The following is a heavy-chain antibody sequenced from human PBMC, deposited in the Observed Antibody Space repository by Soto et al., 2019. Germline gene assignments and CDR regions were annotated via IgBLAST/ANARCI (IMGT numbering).Heavy chain of an antibody. CDR3: ARDKDRQQLGGKYYCGIDV. CDR1: GGTFGNSA. CDR2: IIPIFHTP. Sequence: QVQLVPSGAEVKKPGSSVTVSCKASGGTFGNSAISWVRQAPGQGLEGMGAIIPIFHTPDYAQKFQGRVTMTADESTTTAYMELTSLRSEATAVYYCARDKDRQQLGGKYYCGIDVWGQGTTVTVYS. J-gene: IGHJ6*02. D-gene: IGHD3-22*01. V-gene: IGHV1-69*12.